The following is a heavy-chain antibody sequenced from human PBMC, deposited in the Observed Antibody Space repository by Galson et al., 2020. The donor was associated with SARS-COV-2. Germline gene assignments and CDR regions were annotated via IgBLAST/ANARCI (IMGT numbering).Heavy chain of an antibody. CDR1: GYSFTNYW. CDR2: IYPDDSHT. V-gene: IGHV5-51*01. CDR3: ARHGASSGWYEGIDY. D-gene: IGHD6-19*01. Sequence: GESLKISCETSGYSFTNYWIGWVRQMPGKGLEWMGNIYPDDSHTLYSPSFQGQVSISVHKSINTAYVQWNSLKASDTAMYYCARHGASSGWYEGIDYWGQGTLVTVSS. J-gene: IGHJ4*02.